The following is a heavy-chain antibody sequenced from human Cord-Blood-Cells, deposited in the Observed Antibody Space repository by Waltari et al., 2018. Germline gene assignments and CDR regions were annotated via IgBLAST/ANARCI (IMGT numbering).Heavy chain of an antibody. CDR3: ARGRGWDI. V-gene: IGHV4-34*01. Sequence: QVQLQQWGAGLLKPSETLSLTCAVYGGSFSGYYWSWIRQPQGKGLEWIGEINHSGSTNYNPSLKSRVTISVDTSKNQFSLKLSSVTAADTAVYYCARGRGWDIWGQGTMVTVSS. D-gene: IGHD2-15*01. CDR2: INHSGST. CDR1: GGSFSGYY. J-gene: IGHJ3*02.